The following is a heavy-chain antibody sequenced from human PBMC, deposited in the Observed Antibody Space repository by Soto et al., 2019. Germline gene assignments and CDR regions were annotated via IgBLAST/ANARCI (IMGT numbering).Heavy chain of an antibody. D-gene: IGHD1-7*01. J-gene: IGHJ3*02. V-gene: IGHV4-61*01. CDR1: GGSVSSGSYY. CDR3: ARDEDWNYEGSDAFDI. CDR2: IYYSGST. Sequence: SETLSLTCTVSGGSVSSGSYYWSWIRQPPGKGLEWIGYIYYSGSTNYNPSLKSRVTISVDTSKNQFSLKLSSVTAADTAVYYCARDEDWNYEGSDAFDIWGQGTMVTVSS.